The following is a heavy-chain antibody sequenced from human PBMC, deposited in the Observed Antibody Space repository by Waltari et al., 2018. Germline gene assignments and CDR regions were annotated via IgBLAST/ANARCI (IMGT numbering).Heavy chain of an antibody. CDR1: GFTFSSHW. V-gene: IGHV3-7*01. J-gene: IGHJ5*02. CDR2: IKQDGSEK. Sequence: EVQLVESGGGLVQPGGSLRLSCAASGFTFSSHWMSWVRQAPGKGLEWVANIKQDGSEKYYVDSVKGRFTISRDNAKNSLYLQMNSLRAEDTAVYYCARRYISSKFDWFDPWGQGTLVTVSS. CDR3: ARRYISSKFDWFDP. D-gene: IGHD3-3*02.